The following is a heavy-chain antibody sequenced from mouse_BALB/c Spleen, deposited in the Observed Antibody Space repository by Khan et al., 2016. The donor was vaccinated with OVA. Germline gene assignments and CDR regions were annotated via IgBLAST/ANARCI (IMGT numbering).Heavy chain of an antibody. CDR1: GFTFSTYA. D-gene: IGHD2-1*01. V-gene: IGHV5-9-3*01. J-gene: IGHJ3*01. Sequence: EVKLVESGGGLVKPGGSLKFSCAASGFTFSTYAMFRVRQTPEKRLEWVATISSDGDYTYYPDNVTGRFTISSDNAKKPLFMQMSSLRSEDTALLYCARTPVGNFAYWDQGTLVTVSA. CDR2: ISSDGDYT. CDR3: ARTPVGNFAY.